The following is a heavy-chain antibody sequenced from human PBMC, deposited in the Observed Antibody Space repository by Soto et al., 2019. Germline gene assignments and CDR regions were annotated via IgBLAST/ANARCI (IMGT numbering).Heavy chain of an antibody. V-gene: IGHV4-30-4*01. CDR3: ASAQPRNGYGQSFEV. Sequence: QVLLQQSGPGLVRPSQTLSLTCAVSGGSIGSGNDYWSWIRQAPGKGLEWIGYIFYRGTTNYNPSLKSRVSISGDMYKNHFSLNLDSVTAADTAIYYCASAQPRNGYGQSFEVWGQGTIVTVSS. D-gene: IGHD5-18*01. J-gene: IGHJ3*01. CDR2: IFYRGTT. CDR1: GGSIGSGNDY.